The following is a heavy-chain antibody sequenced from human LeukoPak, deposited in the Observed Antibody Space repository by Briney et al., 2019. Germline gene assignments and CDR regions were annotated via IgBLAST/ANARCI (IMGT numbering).Heavy chain of an antibody. CDR3: ARHIIRYNWNYGPWFDP. D-gene: IGHD1-7*01. J-gene: IGHJ5*02. CDR2: IYYSGST. V-gene: IGHV4-59*08. CDR1: GGSISSYY. Sequence: PSETLSLTCTVSGGSISSYYWSWIRQPPGKGLEWIGYIYYSGSTNYNPSLKSRVTISVDTSKNQFSLKLSSVTAADTAVYYCARHIIRYNWNYGPWFDPWGQGTLVTVSS.